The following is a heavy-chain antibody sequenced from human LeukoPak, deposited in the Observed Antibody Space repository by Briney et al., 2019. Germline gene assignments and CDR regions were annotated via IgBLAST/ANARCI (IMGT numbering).Heavy chain of an antibody. CDR3: ATVGVEWERNAFDV. CDR2: ISSRGTYI. Sequence: GGSLRLSCAPSGFTLTSYIMTSVRQTPGKRLEWVSFISSRGTYIFYPHSMKGRFIISRDNATNSLYTQMYTLRAEDTAVYSFATVGVEWERNAFDVWSQGTMVTVSS. CDR1: GFTLTSYI. V-gene: IGHV3-21*06. D-gene: IGHD1-26*01. J-gene: IGHJ3*01.